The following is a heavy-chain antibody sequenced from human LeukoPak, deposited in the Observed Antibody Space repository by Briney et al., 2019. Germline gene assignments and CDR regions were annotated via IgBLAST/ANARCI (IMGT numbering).Heavy chain of an antibody. D-gene: IGHD3-3*01. CDR3: ARGRVARAARFDY. Sequence: SETLSLTCTVSGGSISSSSYYWGWIRQPPGKGLEWIGSIYYSGSTYYNPSLKSRVTISVDTSKNQFSLELSSVTAADTAVYYCARGRVARAARFDYWGQGTLVTVSS. J-gene: IGHJ4*02. CDR2: IYYSGST. V-gene: IGHV4-39*07. CDR1: GGSISSSSYY.